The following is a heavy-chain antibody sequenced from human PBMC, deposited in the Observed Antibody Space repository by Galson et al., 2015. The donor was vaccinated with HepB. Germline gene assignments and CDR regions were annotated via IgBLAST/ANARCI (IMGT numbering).Heavy chain of an antibody. CDR1: GFSLSTSGMC. V-gene: IGHV2-70*11. Sequence: PALVKPTQTLTLTCTFSGFSLSTSGMCVSWVRQPPGKALEWLARIDWDDDKYYSTSLKTRLTISKDTSKNQVVLTMTNMDPVDTATYYCARISRDYYDSSGYYYVLDYWGQGTLVTVSS. CDR3: ARISRDYYDSSGYYYVLDY. J-gene: IGHJ4*02. D-gene: IGHD3-22*01. CDR2: IDWDDDK.